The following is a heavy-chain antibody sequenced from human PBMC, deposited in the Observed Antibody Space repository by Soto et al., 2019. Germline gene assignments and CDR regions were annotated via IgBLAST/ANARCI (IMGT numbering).Heavy chain of an antibody. J-gene: IGHJ6*03. CDR3: ARGLDFWSGHSVNYYYYYMDV. CDR1: GGSISSYY. V-gene: IGHV4-59*01. Sequence: QVQLQESGPGLVKPSETLSLTCTVSGGSISSYYWSWIRQPPGKGLEWIGYIYYSGSTNYNPSLKSRVTISVDTSKNQFSLKLSSVTAADTAVYYCARGLDFWSGHSVNYYYYYMDVWGKGTTVTVSS. D-gene: IGHD3-3*01. CDR2: IYYSGST.